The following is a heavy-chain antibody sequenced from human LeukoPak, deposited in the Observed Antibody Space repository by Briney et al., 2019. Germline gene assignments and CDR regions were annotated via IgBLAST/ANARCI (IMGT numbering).Heavy chain of an antibody. Sequence: GGSLRLSCAASGFSFSGHWMNWVRQPPGKGLEWVANIKADGSEKYYVDSVKGRFTISRDDAKRTVDLQMDNLRAEDTAIYYCAYRNDFEYWGQGALVTVSS. D-gene: IGHD1-26*01. CDR2: IKADGSEK. V-gene: IGHV3-7*05. J-gene: IGHJ4*02. CDR1: GFSFSGHW. CDR3: AYRNDFEY.